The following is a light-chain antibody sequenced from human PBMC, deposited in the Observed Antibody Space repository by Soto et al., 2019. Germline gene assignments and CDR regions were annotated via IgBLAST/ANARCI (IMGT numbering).Light chain of an antibody. V-gene: IGKV2-30*01. CDR3: LQGTHLPLT. CDR2: KVF. Sequence: EVVMTQSPLSLPVTLGQPASISCRSSESLVYSNGNTYLNWFQQRPGKSTRRLFYKVFNRDSRVPDRFSGSGSGTDFTLIISRVEAEDVGVYYCLQGTHLPLTFGQSTKVEI. J-gene: IGKJ1*01. CDR1: ESLVYSNGNTY.